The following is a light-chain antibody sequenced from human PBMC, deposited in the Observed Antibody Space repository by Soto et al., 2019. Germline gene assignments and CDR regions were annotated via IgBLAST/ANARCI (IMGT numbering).Light chain of an antibody. CDR3: QQRSNWPPSIT. CDR2: DAS. J-gene: IGKJ5*01. CDR1: QSVGSY. Sequence: EIVWTPSPATLSLSPGERATLSSSARQSVGSYLAWYQQKPGQAPRRLIYDASNRATGIPARFSGSGSGTDFTLTISSLEPEDFAVYYCQQRSNWPPSITFGQGTRLEIK. V-gene: IGKV3-11*01.